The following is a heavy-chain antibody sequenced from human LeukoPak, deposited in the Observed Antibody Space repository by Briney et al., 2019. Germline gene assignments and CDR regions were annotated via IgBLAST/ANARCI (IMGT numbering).Heavy chain of an antibody. J-gene: IGHJ4*02. D-gene: IGHD3-9*01. CDR1: GFSLSSYA. Sequence: GGSLRLSCAASGFSLSSYAMQWVRQAPGKGPEWVSGIPEDATNKYHADSVKGRFTISRDNSKNTLHLQMDSLRPEDTAVYYCARSMRGYAILTGYFDYWGQGTLVTVSS. CDR3: ARSMRGYAILTGYFDY. CDR2: IPEDATNK. V-gene: IGHV3-30-3*01.